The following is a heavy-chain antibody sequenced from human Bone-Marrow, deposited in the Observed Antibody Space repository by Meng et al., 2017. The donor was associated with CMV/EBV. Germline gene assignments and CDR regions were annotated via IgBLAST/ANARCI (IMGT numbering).Heavy chain of an antibody. CDR3: ARDGGGYSSSYNNWFDP. D-gene: IGHD6-13*01. Sequence: SETLSLTCTVSGGSIRSYYWSWIRQPPGKGLEWIGYIYYSGSTYYNPSLKSRVTISVDTSKNQFSLKLSSVTAADTAVYYCARDGGGYSSSYNNWFDPWGQGTLVTVSS. CDR1: GGSIRSYY. J-gene: IGHJ5*02. CDR2: IYYSGST. V-gene: IGHV4-59*12.